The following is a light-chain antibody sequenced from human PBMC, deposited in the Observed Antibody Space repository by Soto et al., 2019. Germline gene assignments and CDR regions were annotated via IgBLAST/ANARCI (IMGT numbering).Light chain of an antibody. CDR3: AAWDDSLNVLV. CDR2: SNN. Sequence: QSVLTQPPSVSGTPGQRVNMSCSGSSSNIGSKSVSWYQHLPQTAPKLLIYSNNQRPSGVPGRFSGSKSGTSASLAISGLQSDDETRYYCAAWDDSLNVLVFGGGTQLTVL. CDR1: SSNIGSKS. J-gene: IGLJ2*01. V-gene: IGLV1-44*01.